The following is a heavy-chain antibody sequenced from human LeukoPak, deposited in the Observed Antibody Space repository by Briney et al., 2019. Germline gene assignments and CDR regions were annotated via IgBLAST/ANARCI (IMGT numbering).Heavy chain of an antibody. D-gene: IGHD6-19*01. J-gene: IGHJ4*02. CDR1: GYTFIDFY. CDR2: IHANSGGT. V-gene: IGHV1-2*02. Sequence: ASVKVSCKASGYTFIDFYMHWLRQAPGQGPEWMGWIHANSGGTNYAQKFQGRVTMTRDTSISTVYMELSSLRSDDTAVYYCARVEVPGSWGFDYWGQGTLVTVSS. CDR3: ARVEVPGSWGFDY.